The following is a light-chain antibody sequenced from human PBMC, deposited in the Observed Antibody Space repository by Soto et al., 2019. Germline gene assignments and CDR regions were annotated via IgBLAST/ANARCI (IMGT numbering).Light chain of an antibody. CDR3: QQHGSSPIT. CDR2: GAS. CDR1: RSVTSNY. Sequence: EIVLTQSPSTLSFFPGERATLSCMASRSVTSNYLAWHQQKPGQTPRLLIYGASSRATGIPDRFSGSGSGTDFTLTISRLEPEDFAVYYCQQHGSSPITFGQGTRLDIK. V-gene: IGKV3-20*01. J-gene: IGKJ5*01.